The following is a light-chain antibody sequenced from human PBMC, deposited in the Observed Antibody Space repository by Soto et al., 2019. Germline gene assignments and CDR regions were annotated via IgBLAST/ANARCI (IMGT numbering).Light chain of an antibody. CDR1: QSVSSSY. Sequence: EIVLTQSPGTLSLSPGERATLSCRASQSVSSSYLAWYQQKPGQAPRLLIYGASSRATGIPDRFSGSGSGTDFTLTISRLEPEDFVVYYCQQYGSSRFTFGGGTKVEIK. CDR3: QQYGSSRFT. J-gene: IGKJ4*01. V-gene: IGKV3-20*01. CDR2: GAS.